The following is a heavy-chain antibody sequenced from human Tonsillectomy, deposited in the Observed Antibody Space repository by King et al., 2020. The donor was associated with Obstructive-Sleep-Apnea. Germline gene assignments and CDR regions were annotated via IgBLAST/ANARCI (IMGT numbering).Heavy chain of an antibody. CDR2: ISWDGGST. CDR3: AKSTVPHYYFYGMDV. CDR1: GFTFDDYT. D-gene: IGHD4-17*01. V-gene: IGHV3-43*01. Sequence: VQLVESGGVVVQPGGSLRLSCAASGFTFDDYTMLWVRQAPGKGLEWVSLISWDGGSTYYADSVKGRFTISRDNSKNSLYLPMNSLRTEDTALYYCAKSTVPHYYFYGMDVWGQGTTVTVSS. J-gene: IGHJ6*02.